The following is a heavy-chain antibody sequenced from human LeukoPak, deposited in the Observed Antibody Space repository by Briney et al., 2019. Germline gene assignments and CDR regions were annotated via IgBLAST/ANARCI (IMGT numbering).Heavy chain of an antibody. CDR3: AKVKYCSSTSCYTDRGYYYYYGMDV. CDR1: GFTFSSYA. V-gene: IGHV3-30*18. J-gene: IGHJ6*02. Sequence: GGSLRLSCAASGFTFSSYAMSWVRQAPGKGLEWVAVISYDGSNKYYADSVKGRFTISRDNSKNTLYLQMNSLRAEDTAVYYCAKVKYCSSTSCYTDRGYYYYYGMDVWGQGTTVTVSS. CDR2: ISYDGSNK. D-gene: IGHD2-2*02.